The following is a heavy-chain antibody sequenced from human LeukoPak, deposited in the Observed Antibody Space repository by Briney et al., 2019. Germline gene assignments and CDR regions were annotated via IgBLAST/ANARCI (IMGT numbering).Heavy chain of an antibody. D-gene: IGHD2-2*01. CDR1: GYTFTGYY. CDR2: INPNSGGT. CDR3: VREKSGEYCSSTSCYPAGRYMDV. V-gene: IGHV1-2*02. Sequence: EASVKVSCKASGYTFTGYYMHWVRQAPGQGLEWMGWINPNSGGTNYAQKFQGRVTMTRDTSISTAYMELSRLRSDDTAVYYCVREKSGEYCSSTSCYPAGRYMDVWGKGTTVTVSS. J-gene: IGHJ6*03.